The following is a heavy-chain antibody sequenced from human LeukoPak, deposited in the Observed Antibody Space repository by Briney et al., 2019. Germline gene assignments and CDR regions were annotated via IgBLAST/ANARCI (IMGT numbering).Heavy chain of an antibody. CDR3: ARGYSYENYYYYYYMDV. V-gene: IGHV1-69*05. Sequence: ASVKVSCKASGGTFSSYAISWVRQAPGQGLEWMGGIIPIFGTANYAQKFQGRVTITTDESTSTAYMELSGLRSEDTAVYYCARGYSYENYYYYYYMDVWGKGTTVTVSS. J-gene: IGHJ6*03. D-gene: IGHD5-18*01. CDR1: GGTFSSYA. CDR2: IIPIFGTA.